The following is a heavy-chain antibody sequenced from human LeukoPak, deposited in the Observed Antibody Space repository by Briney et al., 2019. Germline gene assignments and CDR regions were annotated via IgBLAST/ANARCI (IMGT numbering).Heavy chain of an antibody. CDR1: GFTFSSRW. CDR2: VNSDESST. Sequence: GGSLRLSCAASGFTFSSRWMHWVRQAPGKGLVWVSHVNSDESSTNYADSVKGRFTISRDNTKNTLYLQTNSLRAEDTAVYYCAKDRRATLYGEFDYWGQGTLVNGFS. D-gene: IGHD3-3*01. V-gene: IGHV3-74*01. CDR3: AKDRRATLYGEFDY. J-gene: IGHJ4*02.